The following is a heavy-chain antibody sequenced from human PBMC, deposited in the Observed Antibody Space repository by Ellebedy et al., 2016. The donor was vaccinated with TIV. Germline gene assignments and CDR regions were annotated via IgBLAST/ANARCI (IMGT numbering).Heavy chain of an antibody. CDR1: GFTFNNFD. CDR3: AKELKEGSSDY. D-gene: IGHD6-19*01. CDR2: VNRAGSAT. Sequence: GESLKISCAASGFTFNNFDMTWVRQAPGKGLEWVATVNRAGSATFYADSVKGRFTISRDNSKNTLYLLLNSLRAEDTAVYYCAKELKEGSSDYWGQGTLVTVSS. V-gene: IGHV3-23*01. J-gene: IGHJ4*02.